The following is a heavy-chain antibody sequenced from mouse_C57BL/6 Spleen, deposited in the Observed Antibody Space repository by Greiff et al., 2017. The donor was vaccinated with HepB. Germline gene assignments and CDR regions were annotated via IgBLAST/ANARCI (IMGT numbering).Heavy chain of an antibody. D-gene: IGHD1-1*02. CDR1: GYAFSSSW. V-gene: IGHV1-82*01. CDR3: AKIRKGGSYFDY. CDR2: IYPGDGDT. J-gene: IGHJ2*01. Sequence: VQGVESGPELVKPGASVKISCKASGYAFSSSWMNWVKQRPGKGLEWIGRIYPGDGDTNYNGKFKGKATLTADKSSSTAYMQLSSLTSEDSAVYFCAKIRKGGSYFDYWGQGTTLTVSS.